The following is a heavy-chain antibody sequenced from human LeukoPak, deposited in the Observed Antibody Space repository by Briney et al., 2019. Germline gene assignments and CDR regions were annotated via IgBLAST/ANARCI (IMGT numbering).Heavy chain of an antibody. Sequence: ASVKVSCKASGYTFTGYYMHWERQAPGQGLEWMGWINPNSGGTNYAQKFQGRVTMTRDTSISTAYMELSRLRSDDTAVYYCARDRDYYGSGSYYLFWGQGTLVTVSS. J-gene: IGHJ4*02. CDR3: ARDRDYYGSGSYYLF. CDR1: GYTFTGYY. CDR2: INPNSGGT. V-gene: IGHV1-2*02. D-gene: IGHD3-10*01.